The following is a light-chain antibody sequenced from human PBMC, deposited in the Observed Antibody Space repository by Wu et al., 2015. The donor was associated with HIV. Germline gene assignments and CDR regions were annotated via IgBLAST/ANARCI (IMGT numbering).Light chain of an antibody. V-gene: IGKV1-39*01. J-gene: IGKJ1*01. CDR3: QQTYSTPWT. CDR2: AAS. CDR1: QIITTY. Sequence: DIQMTQSPSSLSASVGDTVSITCRASQIITTYLNWYQQKPGKAPKLLIYAASSLQSGVPSRFSASGSETEFTLTISSLQPEDFATYHCQQTYSTPWTFGQGTKVEIK.